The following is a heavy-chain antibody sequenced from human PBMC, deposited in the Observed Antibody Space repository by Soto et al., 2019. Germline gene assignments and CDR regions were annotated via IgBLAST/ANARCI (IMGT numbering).Heavy chain of an antibody. D-gene: IGHD3-22*01. CDR2: ISSSSSTI. J-gene: IGHJ3*02. V-gene: IGHV3-48*02. Sequence: GGSLRLSCAASGFTFSSYSMNWVRQAPGKGLEWVSYISSSSSTIYYADSVKGRFTISRDNAKNSLYLQMNSLRDEDTAVYYCARDAGGYYAGDAFDIWGQGTMVTVSS. CDR1: GFTFSSYS. CDR3: ARDAGGYYAGDAFDI.